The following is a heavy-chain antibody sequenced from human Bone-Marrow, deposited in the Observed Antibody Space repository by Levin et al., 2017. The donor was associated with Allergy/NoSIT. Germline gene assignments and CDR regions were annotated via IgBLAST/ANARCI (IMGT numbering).Heavy chain of an antibody. Sequence: KSGPTLVKPTQTLTLTCTFSGFLLSPSGMCVSWVRQPPGKALEWLALIDWDDDKYLSTSLRTRLTISKDTSKNQVVLTLTDMDPVDTGTYYCVGKTPSALYYGMDGWGQGTTVTVSS. CDR2: IDWDDDK. CDR3: VGKTPSALYYGMDG. CDR1: GFLLSPSGMC. V-gene: IGHV2-70*20. J-gene: IGHJ6*02.